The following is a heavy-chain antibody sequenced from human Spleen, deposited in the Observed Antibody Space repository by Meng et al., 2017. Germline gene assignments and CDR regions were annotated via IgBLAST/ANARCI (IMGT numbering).Heavy chain of an antibody. CDR2: IYHSGSV. V-gene: IGHV4-4*02. D-gene: IGHD1-26*01. J-gene: IGHJ4*02. Sequence: QVQLQESGPGLVKPSGTLSLTCAVSGSSMSSGNWWSWVRQPPGKGLEWIGEIYHSGSVNYNPSLKSRVTMSVDKSENQFSLKLSSVTAADTAVYFCARVEQWEENYFDYWGQGTLVTVSS. CDR1: GSSMSSGNW. CDR3: ARVEQWEENYFDY.